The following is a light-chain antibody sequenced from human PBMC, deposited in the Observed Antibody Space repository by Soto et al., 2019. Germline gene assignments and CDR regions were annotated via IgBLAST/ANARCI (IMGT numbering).Light chain of an antibody. CDR3: QQRSDWPLT. Sequence: EVVLTQSPATLSLSPGEGATLSCRASQSVSTYLAWYRQKPGQAPRLLFYDASNRATGIPTRFTGSGSGTDFTLTISSLEPEDFAVYYCQQRSDWPLTFGGGTKVEIK. J-gene: IGKJ4*01. CDR2: DAS. V-gene: IGKV3-11*01. CDR1: QSVSTY.